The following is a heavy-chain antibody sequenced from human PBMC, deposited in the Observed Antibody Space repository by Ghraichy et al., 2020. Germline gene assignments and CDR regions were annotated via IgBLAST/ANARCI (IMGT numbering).Heavy chain of an antibody. CDR2: IYYSGST. CDR1: GGSISSYY. Sequence: SQTLSLTCTVSGGSISSYYWSWIRQPPGKGLEWIGYIYYSGSTNYNPSLKSRVTISVDTSKNQFSLKLSPVTAPDTAVYYCARGRRDTAMGTRSYYFDYWGQGTLVTVSS. CDR3: ARGRRDTAMGTRSYYFDY. D-gene: IGHD5-18*01. V-gene: IGHV4-59*01. J-gene: IGHJ4*02.